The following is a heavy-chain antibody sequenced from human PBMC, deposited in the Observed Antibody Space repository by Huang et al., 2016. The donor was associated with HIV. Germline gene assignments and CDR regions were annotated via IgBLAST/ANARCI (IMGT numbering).Heavy chain of an antibody. V-gene: IGHV4-30-4*01. Sequence: QVQLQESGPGLVKPSQTLSLTCSVSGGAISGGGYYWSWIRQPPGKGLEWVGYIFYTETTYYNPSLKSRVSMSVDMSKNQFSLRLSSVTAADTAMYFCARAVYINSRAYYYYMDVWGRGTMVTVSS. D-gene: IGHD4-4*01. J-gene: IGHJ6*03. CDR3: ARAVYINSRAYYYYMDV. CDR1: GGAISGGGYY. CDR2: IFYTETT.